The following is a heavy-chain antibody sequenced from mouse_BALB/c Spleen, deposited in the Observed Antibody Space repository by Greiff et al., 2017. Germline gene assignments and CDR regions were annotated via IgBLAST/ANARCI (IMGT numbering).Heavy chain of an antibody. J-gene: IGHJ3*01. D-gene: IGHD2-1*01. CDR3: ARQNYGNYEFAY. CDR2: ISSGGSYT. Sequence: EVHLVESGGDLVKPGGSLKLSCAASGFTFSSYGMSWVRQTPDKRLEWVATISSGGSYTYYPDSVKGRFTISRDNAKNTLYLQMSSLKSEDTAMYYCARQNYGNYEFAYWGQGTLVTVSA. V-gene: IGHV5-6*01. CDR1: GFTFSSYG.